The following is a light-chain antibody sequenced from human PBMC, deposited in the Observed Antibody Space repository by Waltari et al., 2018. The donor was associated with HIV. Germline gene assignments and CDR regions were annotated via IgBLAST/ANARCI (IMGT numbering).Light chain of an antibody. Sequence: SSDLTQDPAVSVALGQTVRITCQGDSLRTYSAAWYRQKPGQAPILVIFNGNIRPSGIPGRFSGSASGNTASLTITGALAEDEADYYCGSRDSTGSSYVFGPGTEVTV. V-gene: IGLV3-19*01. CDR1: SLRTYS. J-gene: IGLJ1*01. CDR3: GSRDSTGSSYV. CDR2: NGN.